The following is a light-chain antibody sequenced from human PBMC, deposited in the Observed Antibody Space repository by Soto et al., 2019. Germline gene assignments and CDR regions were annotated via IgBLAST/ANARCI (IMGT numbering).Light chain of an antibody. CDR3: QQDYTRFT. J-gene: IGKJ3*01. CDR1: QSVSSSY. CDR2: GAS. Sequence: PGERVTLSCRASQSVSSSYLTWYQQKPGQAPRLLIYGASTRATSIPARFSGSESGTDFTLTISSLQPEDFAVYYCQQDYTRFTFGPGTKVDIK. V-gene: IGKV3D-7*01.